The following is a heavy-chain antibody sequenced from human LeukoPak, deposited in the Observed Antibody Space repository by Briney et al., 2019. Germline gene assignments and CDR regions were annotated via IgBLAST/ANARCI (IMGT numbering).Heavy chain of an antibody. CDR3: ARGGRPTATIAAHP. Sequence: ASVKVSFKASGYTFTGHYLHWVRQAPGQGLEWMGWINPNSGVTSYAQRFQGRVAVTRDTSIDTAYMELSILRSDVTAVYYCARGGRPTATIAAHPWGQGTLITVSS. J-gene: IGHJ4*02. D-gene: IGHD6-6*01. CDR2: INPNSGVT. CDR1: GYTFTGHY. V-gene: IGHV1-2*02.